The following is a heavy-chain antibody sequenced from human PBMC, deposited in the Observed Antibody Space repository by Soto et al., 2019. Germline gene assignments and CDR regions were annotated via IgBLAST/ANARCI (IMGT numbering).Heavy chain of an antibody. V-gene: IGHV1-69*01. Sequence: VQLVQSGAEVKKPGSSVKLSCKASGGTFNRYTISWVRQAPGQGLEWMGGIIPIFGTANYAQKCQGRVAIIADESPSAAYMELRSLRSEDTAVYYCALWGFRDGNNSKYNYSGMDVWGQGTTVTVSS. D-gene: IGHD1-1*01. CDR1: GGTFNRYT. CDR2: IIPIFGTA. J-gene: IGHJ6*02. CDR3: ALWGFRDGNNSKYNYSGMDV.